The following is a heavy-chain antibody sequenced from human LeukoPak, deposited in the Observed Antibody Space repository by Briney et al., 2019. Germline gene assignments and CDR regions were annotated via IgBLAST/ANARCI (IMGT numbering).Heavy chain of an antibody. D-gene: IGHD1-14*01. J-gene: IGHJ4*02. CDR2: IYYSGST. V-gene: IGHV4-39*02. CDR1: GGSISSSSYY. CDR3: ARDSRLSTGVSDY. Sequence: SETLSLTCTVSGGSISSSSYYWGWIRQPPGKGLEWIGSIYYSGSTYYNPSLKSRVTISVDTSKNQFSLKLSSVTAADTAVYYCARDSRLSTGVSDYWGRGTLVTVSS.